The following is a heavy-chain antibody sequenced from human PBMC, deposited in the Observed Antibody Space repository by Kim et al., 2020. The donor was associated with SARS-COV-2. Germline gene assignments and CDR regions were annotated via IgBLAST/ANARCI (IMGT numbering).Heavy chain of an antibody. J-gene: IGHJ6*02. Sequence: SVKVSCKASGGTFSSYAISWVRQAPGQGLEWMGGIIPIFGTANYAQKFQGRVTITADESTSTAYMELSSLRSEDTAVYYCASGYCSGGSCQWGGGYYYGMDVWGQGTTVTVSS. V-gene: IGHV1-69*13. D-gene: IGHD2-15*01. CDR3: ASGYCSGGSCQWGGGYYYGMDV. CDR2: IIPIFGTA. CDR1: GGTFSSYA.